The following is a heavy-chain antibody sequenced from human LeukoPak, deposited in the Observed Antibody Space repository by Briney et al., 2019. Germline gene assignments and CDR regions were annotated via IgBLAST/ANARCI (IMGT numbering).Heavy chain of an antibody. CDR2: IYRGDT. J-gene: IGHJ4*02. V-gene: IGHV3-53*01. CDR1: GFIAGYNY. D-gene: IGHD2-15*01. Sequence: GGSLRLSCEVSGFIAGYNYMSWVRQAPGKGLEWVSVIYRGDTYYADSVKGRFTISRDDSKNTVFLQMNTLRVEDTAEYFCASYYCSSGSCYFDHWGQGTLVTVSS. CDR3: ASYYCSSGSCYFDH.